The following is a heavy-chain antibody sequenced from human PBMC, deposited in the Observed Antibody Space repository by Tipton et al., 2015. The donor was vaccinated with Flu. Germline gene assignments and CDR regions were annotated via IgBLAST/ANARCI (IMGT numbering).Heavy chain of an antibody. CDR2: IYHSGST. D-gene: IGHD6-13*01. V-gene: IGHV4-38-2*01. CDR1: GYSISSGYY. Sequence: TLSLTCAVSGYSISSGYYWGWIRQPPGKGLEWIGSIYHSGSTYYNPSLKSQVTISVDTSKNQFSLKLSSVTAADTAVYYCARRDSRSSWYGDAFDIWGQGTMVTVSS. J-gene: IGHJ3*02. CDR3: ARRDSRSSWYGDAFDI.